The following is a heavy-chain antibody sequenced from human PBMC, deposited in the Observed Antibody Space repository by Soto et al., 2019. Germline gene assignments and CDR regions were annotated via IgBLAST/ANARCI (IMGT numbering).Heavy chain of an antibody. CDR3: ARDRYCSGGSCYYYYYYMDV. V-gene: IGHV3-33*01. D-gene: IGHD2-15*01. Sequence: QVQLVESGGGVVQPGRSLRLSCAASGFTFSSYGMHWVRQAPGKGLEWVAVIWYDGSNKYYADSVKGRFTISRDNSKNTLYLQMNSLRAEDTAMYYCARDRYCSGGSCYYYYYYMDVWGKGTTVTVSS. CDR1: GFTFSSYG. J-gene: IGHJ6*03. CDR2: IWYDGSNK.